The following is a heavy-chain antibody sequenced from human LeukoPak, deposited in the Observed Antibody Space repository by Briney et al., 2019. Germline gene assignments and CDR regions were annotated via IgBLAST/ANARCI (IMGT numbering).Heavy chain of an antibody. CDR1: GYTFTSYY. V-gene: IGHV1-46*03. D-gene: IGHD3-3*01. CDR3: ARRMGDYDFWSGYSRGDYYYYMDV. J-gene: IGHJ6*03. CDR2: INPSGGST. Sequence: VASVKVSCKASGYTFTSYYMHWVRQAPGQGIEWMGIINPSGGSTSYAQKFQGRVTTSRDTSTSTVYMELSSLRSEDTAVYYCARRMGDYDFWSGYSRGDYYYYMDVWGKGTTVTVSS.